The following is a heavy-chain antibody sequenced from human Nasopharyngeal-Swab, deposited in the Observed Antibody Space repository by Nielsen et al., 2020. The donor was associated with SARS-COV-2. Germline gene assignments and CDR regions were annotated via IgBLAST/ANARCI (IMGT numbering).Heavy chain of an antibody. CDR1: GRTFSSYA. Sequence: SVKVSCKASGRTFSSYAISWVRQAPGQGLEWMGRIIPILGIANYAQKFQGRVTITADKSTSTAYMELSSLRSEDTAVYYCARYRDGYSYGMDVWGQGTTVTVSS. V-gene: IGHV1-69*04. CDR2: IIPILGIA. J-gene: IGHJ6*02. CDR3: ARYRDGYSYGMDV. D-gene: IGHD5-24*01.